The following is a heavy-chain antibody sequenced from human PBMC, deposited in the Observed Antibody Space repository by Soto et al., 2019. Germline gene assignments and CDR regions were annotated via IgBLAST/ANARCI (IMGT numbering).Heavy chain of an antibody. CDR1: GYTFTSYY. Sequence: GASVKVSCKASGYTFTSYYMHWVRQAPGQGLEWMGIINPSGGSTSYAQKFQGRVTMTRDTSTSTVYMELSSLRSEDTAVYYCARAVALRYFDRLFSYYYYCMDVWGQGTTVTVSS. J-gene: IGHJ6*02. CDR3: ARAVALRYFDRLFSYYYYCMDV. V-gene: IGHV1-46*01. CDR2: INPSGGST. D-gene: IGHD3-9*01.